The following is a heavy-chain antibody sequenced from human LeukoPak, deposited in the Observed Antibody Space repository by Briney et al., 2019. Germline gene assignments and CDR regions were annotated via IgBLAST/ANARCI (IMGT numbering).Heavy chain of an antibody. CDR2: ISYDGSNK. CDR1: GFTLSSYA. CDR3: ARGPWGRGVPQAFDY. Sequence: GGSLRLSCAASGFTLSSYAMHWVRQAPGKGLEWVAVISYDGSNKYYADSVKGRFTISRDNSKNTLYLQMNSLRAEDTAVYYCARGPWGRGVPQAFDYWGQGTLVTVSS. D-gene: IGHD3-10*01. J-gene: IGHJ4*02. V-gene: IGHV3-30-3*01.